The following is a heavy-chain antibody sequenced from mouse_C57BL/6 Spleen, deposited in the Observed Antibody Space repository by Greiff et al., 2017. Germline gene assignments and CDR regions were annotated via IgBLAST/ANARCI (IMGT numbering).Heavy chain of an antibody. J-gene: IGHJ2*01. D-gene: IGHD2-1*01. V-gene: IGHV1-82*01. Sequence: VQLQQSGPELVKAGASVKISCKASGYAFSSSWMNWVKQRPGKGLEWIGRIYPGDGDTNYNGKFKGKATLTADKSSSTAYMQLSSLTSEDSAVYFCADSPIYYGNYLYYFDYWGQGTTLTVSS. CDR2: IYPGDGDT. CDR3: ADSPIYYGNYLYYFDY. CDR1: GYAFSSSW.